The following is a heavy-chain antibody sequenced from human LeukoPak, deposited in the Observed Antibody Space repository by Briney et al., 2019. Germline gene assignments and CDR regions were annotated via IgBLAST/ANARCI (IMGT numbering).Heavy chain of an antibody. D-gene: IGHD6-19*01. CDR2: IKQDGTEK. V-gene: IGHV3-7*01. Sequence: GGSLRLSCAASGFTFSSYWMTWVRQAPGKGLEWVGTIKQDGTEKHYVDSVKGRFTISRDNGKNSLYMYMNRLRGEDTAVYYCVRDLEGSGWSRCDYWGQGILVTVAS. CDR3: VRDLEGSGWSRCDY. CDR1: GFTFSSYW. J-gene: IGHJ4*02.